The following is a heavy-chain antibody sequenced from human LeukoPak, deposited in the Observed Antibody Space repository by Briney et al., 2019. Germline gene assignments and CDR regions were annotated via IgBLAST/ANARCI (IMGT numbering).Heavy chain of an antibody. CDR2: INPSGSST. D-gene: IGHD6-19*01. V-gene: IGHV1-46*01. Sequence: GASVKVSCKASGYTFTSYYMHWVRQAPGQGLEWMGIINPSGSSTSYAQKFQGRVTMTRDISTSTVYMELSSLRSEDTAVYYCAREGGPVAGINYFDYWGQGTLVTVSS. J-gene: IGHJ4*02. CDR1: GYTFTSYY. CDR3: AREGGPVAGINYFDY.